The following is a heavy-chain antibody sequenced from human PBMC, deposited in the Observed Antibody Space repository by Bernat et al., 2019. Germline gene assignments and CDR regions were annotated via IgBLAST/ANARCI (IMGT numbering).Heavy chain of an antibody. CDR1: GFTFSSYA. D-gene: IGHD3-22*01. CDR3: AKDTYDSSGYYYY. CDR2: ISGSGSST. Sequence: EVQLLESGGGLVQPGGSLRLSCAASGFTFSSYAMSWVRQAPGKGLEWVSAISGSGSSTYYADSVKGRFTISRDNSKNTLYLQMNSLRAEDTAVYYCAKDTYDSSGYYYYWGQGTLVTVSS. V-gene: IGHV3-23*01. J-gene: IGHJ4*02.